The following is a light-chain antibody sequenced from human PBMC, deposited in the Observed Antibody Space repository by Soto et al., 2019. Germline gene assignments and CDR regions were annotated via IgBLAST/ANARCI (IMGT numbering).Light chain of an antibody. CDR3: LQYESYPRT. CDR1: QSITKW. CDR2: RSS. V-gene: IGKV1-5*03. J-gene: IGKJ1*01. Sequence: NQMTQSPSTLSASVGDRVTITCRACQSITKWLSWYQQKPGKAPKVLIYRSSKLESGDPSRYSGSGSVTEFAHNITSLQPYDFATYYGLQYESYPRTCGQGTKVEIK.